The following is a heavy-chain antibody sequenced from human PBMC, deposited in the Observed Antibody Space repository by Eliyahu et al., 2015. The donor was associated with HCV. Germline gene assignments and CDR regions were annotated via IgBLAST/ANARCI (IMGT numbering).Heavy chain of an antibody. CDR1: XFNXYSXG. J-gene: IGHJ6*02. V-gene: IGHV3-33*01. Sequence: QLVESGGXVVRPXGSLRLVCTASXFNXYSXGMXWVXQAPXKGLGWVALVSYDGKRKYYADSAKGRFTISRDDSWNTVDLQMNDLRAEDTAVYFCARSPTVAATGYFDYFYGGLDVWGPGTNVTVSS. CDR2: VSYDGKRK. CDR3: ARSPTVAATGYFDYFYGGLDV. D-gene: IGHD4-23*01.